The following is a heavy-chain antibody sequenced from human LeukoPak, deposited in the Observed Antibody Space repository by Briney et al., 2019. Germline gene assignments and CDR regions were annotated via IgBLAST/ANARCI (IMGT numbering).Heavy chain of an antibody. D-gene: IGHD6-19*01. CDR2: IYYSGRT. J-gene: IGHJ4*02. V-gene: IGHV4-59*08. Sequence: SGTLSPTCTVSGGSISSYYWSWIRQSPGKGLEWIGYIYYSGRTNYNPSLKSRVAISVDTSKNQFSLKLSSVTAADTAVYYCARHVEQWQTPFDYWGQGTLVSVSS. CDR1: GGSISSYY. CDR3: ARHVEQWQTPFDY.